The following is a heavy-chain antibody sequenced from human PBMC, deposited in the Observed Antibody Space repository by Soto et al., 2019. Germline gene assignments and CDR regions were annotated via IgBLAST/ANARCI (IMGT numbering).Heavy chain of an antibody. CDR2: IYDRGST. V-gene: IGHV4-39*01. Sequence: QLQLQESGPGLVKPSETLSLTCTVSGGSIGSSSYYWGWIRQPPGKGLEWIGSIYDRGSTYNNPSLKSRLTTSVDTSKNQFSLKLTSVTAADTAVYYCARHGYSSGRTYFDYWGQGTLVTVSS. D-gene: IGHD6-19*01. CDR3: ARHGYSSGRTYFDY. CDR1: GGSIGSSSYY. J-gene: IGHJ4*02.